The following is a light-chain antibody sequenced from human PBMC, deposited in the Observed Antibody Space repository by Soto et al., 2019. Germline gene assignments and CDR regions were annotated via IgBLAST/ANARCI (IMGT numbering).Light chain of an antibody. CDR1: QSISGW. V-gene: IGKV1-5*01. J-gene: IGKJ1*01. Sequence: DIQMTQSPSTLSASVGDRVTITCRASQSISGWLAWYQQKPGTAPKLLIYEASNLESGVPSRFSGSGSGTEFTLTISSLQPDDFATYYCQQYNSYSWTFGQGTKVDIK. CDR2: EAS. CDR3: QQYNSYSWT.